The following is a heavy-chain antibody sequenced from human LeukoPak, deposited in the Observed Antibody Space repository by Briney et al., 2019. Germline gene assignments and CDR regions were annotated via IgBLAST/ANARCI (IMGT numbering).Heavy chain of an antibody. CDR1: GYSISSGYY. CDR2: INHSGST. CDR3: ASSLRRYYFDY. D-gene: IGHD5/OR15-5a*01. J-gene: IGHJ4*02. Sequence: SETLSLTCTVSGYSISSGYYWGWIRQPPGKGLEWIGEINHSGSTNYNPSLKSRVTISVDTSKNQFSLKLSSVTAADTAVYYCASSLRRYYFDYWGQGTLVTVSS. V-gene: IGHV4-38-2*02.